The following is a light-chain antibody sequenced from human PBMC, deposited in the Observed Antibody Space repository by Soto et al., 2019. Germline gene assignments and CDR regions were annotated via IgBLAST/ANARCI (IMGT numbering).Light chain of an antibody. CDR3: SSYAGSNNWVV. J-gene: IGLJ2*01. CDR1: SSDVGGYYY. CDR2: EIT. Sequence: QSALTQPPSASGSPGQSVSISCTGTSSDVGGYYYVSWYQQHPGKAPKLIIYEITKRPSGVPDRFSGSKSGNTASLTVSGLQAEDEADYDCSSYAGSNNWVVFGGGTQLTVL. V-gene: IGLV2-8*01.